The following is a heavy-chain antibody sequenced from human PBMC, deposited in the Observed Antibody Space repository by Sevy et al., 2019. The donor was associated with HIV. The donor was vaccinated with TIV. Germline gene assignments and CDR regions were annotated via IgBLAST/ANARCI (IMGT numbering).Heavy chain of an antibody. V-gene: IGHV3-23*01. D-gene: IGHD2-2*01. Sequence: GSLRLSCAASGFTFSSYAMSWVRQAPGKGLEWVSAISGSGGSTYYADSVKGRFTISRDNSKNTLYLQMNSLRVEDTAVYYCAKDIVVVPDPQSYYYYYGMDVWGQGTTVTVSS. CDR3: AKDIVVVPDPQSYYYYYGMDV. J-gene: IGHJ6*02. CDR1: GFTFSSYA. CDR2: ISGSGGST.